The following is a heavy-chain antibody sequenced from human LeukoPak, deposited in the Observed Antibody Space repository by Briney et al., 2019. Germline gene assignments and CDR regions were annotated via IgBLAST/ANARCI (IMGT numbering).Heavy chain of an antibody. CDR1: GFSFSSYA. Sequence: GGSLRLSCAASGFSFSSYAMSWVRQAPGKGLDWVSGISGSGGSTYYADSVKGRFTISRDNSKNTLNLQMSSLRAEDTAVYYCAHMVDIVATIREVAFDIWGQGTMVTVSS. V-gene: IGHV3-23*01. CDR3: AHMVDIVATIREVAFDI. J-gene: IGHJ3*02. CDR2: ISGSGGST. D-gene: IGHD5-12*01.